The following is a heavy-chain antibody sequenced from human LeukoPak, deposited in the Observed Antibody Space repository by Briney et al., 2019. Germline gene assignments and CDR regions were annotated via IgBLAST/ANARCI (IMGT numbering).Heavy chain of an antibody. D-gene: IGHD2-2*01. CDR1: GGSISSHY. CDR3: ARSLRSSTSVNWFDP. V-gene: IGHV4-59*11. Sequence: SETLSLTCTVSGGSISSHYWSWIRQPPGKGLEWIGSIYHSGSTYYNPSLKSRVTISVDTSKNQFSLKLSSVTAADTAVYYCARSLRSSTSVNWFDPWGQGTLVTVSS. J-gene: IGHJ5*02. CDR2: IYHSGST.